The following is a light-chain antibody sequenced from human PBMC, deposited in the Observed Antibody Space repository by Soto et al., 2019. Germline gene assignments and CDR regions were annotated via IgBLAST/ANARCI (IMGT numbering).Light chain of an antibody. V-gene: IGKV3-11*01. CDR3: QHYNSWPRTWT. J-gene: IGKJ1*01. CDR1: QSVKPF. CDR2: DAS. Sequence: ELVLTQSPATLTLSXGGRATLSXXXXQSVKPFLVWYQQRPGQVPRLLIHDASHRAAGIPARFSGSGFGTDFTLTISSLEPEDAAVYYCQHYNSWPRTWTFGQGTKVDIK.